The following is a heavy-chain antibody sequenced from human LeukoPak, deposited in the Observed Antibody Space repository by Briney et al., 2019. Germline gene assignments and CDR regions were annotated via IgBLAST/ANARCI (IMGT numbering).Heavy chain of an antibody. D-gene: IGHD5-24*01. J-gene: IGHJ4*02. CDR2: IIPIFGRA. CDR3: ARHSSRDGYNEVDY. V-gene: IGHV1-69*05. CDR1: GGTFSSYA. Sequence: GSSVKVSCKASGGTFSSYAISGVRQAPGQGREGMGGIIPIFGRANYAQKLQGRDTINTDEYTSTDYREVRNQRSEDTAVYYCARHSSRDGYNEVDYWGQGTLVTVSS.